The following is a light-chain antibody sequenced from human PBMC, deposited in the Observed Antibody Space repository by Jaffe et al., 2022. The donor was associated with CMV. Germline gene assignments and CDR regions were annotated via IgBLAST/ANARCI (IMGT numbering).Light chain of an antibody. CDR3: AAWDDSLNGYV. Sequence: QSVVTQPPSASGTPGQRVTISCSGSSSNIGSNTVNWYQQLPGTAPKLLIYTNNQRPSGVPDRFSGSKSGTSASLTISGLQSEDEAHYYCAAWDDSLNGYVFGTGTKVTVL. V-gene: IGLV1-44*01. CDR2: TNN. J-gene: IGLJ1*01. CDR1: SSNIGSNT.